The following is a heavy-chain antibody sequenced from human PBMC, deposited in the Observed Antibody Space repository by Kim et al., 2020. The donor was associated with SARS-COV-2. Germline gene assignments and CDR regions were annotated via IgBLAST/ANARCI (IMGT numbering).Heavy chain of an antibody. CDR2: IKRDGREK. D-gene: IGHD4-17*01. CDR3: VRGYGGGDS. V-gene: IGHV3-7*03. J-gene: IGHJ5*01. CDR1: GFTFSSYW. Sequence: GGSLRLSCAASGFTFSSYWMNWVRQAPGKGLEWVANIKRDGREKYYVDSLKGRFTISRDNANNFLYLQMNSLRTDDTAVYYCVRGYGGGDSWGHGTLVTVSS.